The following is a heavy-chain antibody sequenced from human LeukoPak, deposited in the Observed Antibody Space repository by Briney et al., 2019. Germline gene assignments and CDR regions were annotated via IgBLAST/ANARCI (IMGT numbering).Heavy chain of an antibody. D-gene: IGHD5-18*01. V-gene: IGHV3-74*01. Sequence: GGSLRLSCAASGFTFSSYWMHWVRQAPGKGLVWVSRINSDGSSTSYADSVKGRFTISRDDAKNTLYLQMNSLRAEDTAVYYCARDPSWIRGLMDYWGQGTLVTVSS. J-gene: IGHJ4*02. CDR1: GFTFSSYW. CDR2: INSDGSST. CDR3: ARDPSWIRGLMDY.